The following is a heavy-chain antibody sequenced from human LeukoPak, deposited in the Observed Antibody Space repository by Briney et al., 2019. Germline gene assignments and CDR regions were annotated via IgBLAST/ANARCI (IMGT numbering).Heavy chain of an antibody. CDR1: GFTLKIYP. CDR3: AREGVQTTVDAFDI. Sequence: GGSLRLSCAASGFTLKIYPIHWVRQAPGKGLEWLSVISHDGSDKNDADSVKGRFIISRDNSKNTIYLQLNSLRPEDTAMYYCAREGVQTTVDAFDIWGLGTMVIVSS. CDR2: ISHDGSDK. J-gene: IGHJ3*02. D-gene: IGHD4-17*01. V-gene: IGHV3-30*04.